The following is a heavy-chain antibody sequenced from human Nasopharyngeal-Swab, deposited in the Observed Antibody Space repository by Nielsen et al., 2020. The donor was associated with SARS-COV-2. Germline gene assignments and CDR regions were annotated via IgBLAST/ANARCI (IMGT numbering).Heavy chain of an antibody. Sequence: SETLSLTCTVSGGSISSYYWSWIRQPPGKGLEWIGYIYYSGSTNYNPSLKSRVTISVDTSKNQFSLKLSSVTAADTAVYYCARSGYSYVSYYYYYGMDVWGQGTTVTVSS. CDR2: IYYSGST. V-gene: IGHV4-59*12. CDR3: ARSGYSYVSYYYYYGMDV. D-gene: IGHD5-18*01. CDR1: GGSISSYY. J-gene: IGHJ6*02.